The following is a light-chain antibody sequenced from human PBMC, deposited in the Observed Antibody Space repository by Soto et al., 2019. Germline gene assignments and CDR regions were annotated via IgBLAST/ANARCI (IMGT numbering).Light chain of an antibody. Sequence: QSALTQPASVSGSPGQSITISCTGTSSDIGGFNHVSWYQQYPGKAPKLIIYDVSNRPSGVSNRFSGSKSGNTASLTISGLQAEDDAEYYCSSFTSSITHVFGTGTKLTVL. CDR1: SSDIGGFNH. V-gene: IGLV2-14*03. J-gene: IGLJ1*01. CDR3: SSFTSSITHV. CDR2: DVS.